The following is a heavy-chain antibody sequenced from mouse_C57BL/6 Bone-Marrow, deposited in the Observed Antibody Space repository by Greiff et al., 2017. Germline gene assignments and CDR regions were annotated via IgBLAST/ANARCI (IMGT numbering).Heavy chain of an antibody. CDR2: ISNGGGST. J-gene: IGHJ4*01. V-gene: IGHV5-12*01. D-gene: IGHD4-1*01. CDR1: GFTFSDYY. CDR3: ARHGLGRAYYYAMDY. Sequence: EVKLEESGGGLVQPGGSLKLSCAASGFTFSDYYMYWVRQTPEKRLEWVAYISNGGGSTYYPDTVKGRFTISRDNAKNTLYLQMSRLKSEDTAMYYCARHGLGRAYYYAMDYWGQGTSVTVSS.